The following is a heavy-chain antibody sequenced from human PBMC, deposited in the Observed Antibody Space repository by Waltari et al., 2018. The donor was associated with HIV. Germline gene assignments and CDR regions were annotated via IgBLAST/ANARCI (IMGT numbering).Heavy chain of an antibody. J-gene: IGHJ4*02. CDR3: ARGEAISLTAVHPGYRFDF. CDR1: GYTFTAYY. CDR2: INPSTGNT. V-gene: IGHV1-2*06. D-gene: IGHD2-21*02. Sequence: QVQLVQSGPDVKKPGASVEVSCKASGYTFTAYYLHWVRQAPGQGPEWMGRINPSTGNTNYAPNYEGRVTMTRDTSVSTTYMEVRSLRSNDTALYYCARGEAISLTAVHPGYRFDFWGQGTLVTVSS.